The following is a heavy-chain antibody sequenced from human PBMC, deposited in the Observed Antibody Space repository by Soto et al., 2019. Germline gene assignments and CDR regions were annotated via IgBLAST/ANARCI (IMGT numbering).Heavy chain of an antibody. CDR3: ARDRSDDFWSGMTSYYYYGMDV. CDR2: IYSGGST. V-gene: IGHV3-53*01. D-gene: IGHD3-3*01. Sequence: LRLSFAASGFTVSSNYMSWVRQAPGKWLEWVSVIYSGGSTYYADSVKGRFTISRDNSKSTLYLQMNSLRAEDTAVYYCARDRSDDFWSGMTSYYYYGMDVWGQGTTVTVSS. J-gene: IGHJ6*02. CDR1: GFTVSSNY.